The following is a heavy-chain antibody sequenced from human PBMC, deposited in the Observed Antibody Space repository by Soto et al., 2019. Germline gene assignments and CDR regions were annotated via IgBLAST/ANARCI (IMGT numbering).Heavy chain of an antibody. Sequence: WIRQHPGKGLEWMGIIYPGDSDTRYSPSFQGQVTISADKSISTAYLQWSSLKASDTAMYYCARPRDGHKGKNYYGMDVWGQGTTVTVSS. J-gene: IGHJ6*02. CDR2: IYPGDSDT. CDR3: ARPRDGHKGKNYYGMDV. V-gene: IGHV5-51*01.